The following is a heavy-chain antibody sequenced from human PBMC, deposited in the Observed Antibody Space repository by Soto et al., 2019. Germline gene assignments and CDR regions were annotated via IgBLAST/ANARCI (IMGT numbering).Heavy chain of an antibody. CDR2: INPNSGGT. V-gene: IGHV1-2*04. D-gene: IGHD3-16*01. Sequence: QVQLVQSGAEVKKPGASVKVSCKASGYTFTGYYMHWVRQAPGQGLEWMGWINPNSGGTNYAQKFQGWVTTTRDTSISTAYMELSRLRSDDTAVYYCARAGYVGAGGGSYYYYGMDVWGQGTTVTVSS. J-gene: IGHJ6*02. CDR3: ARAGYVGAGGGSYYYYGMDV. CDR1: GYTFTGYY.